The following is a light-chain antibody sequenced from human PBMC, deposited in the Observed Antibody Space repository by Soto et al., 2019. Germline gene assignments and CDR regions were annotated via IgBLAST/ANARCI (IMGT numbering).Light chain of an antibody. CDR2: EVN. J-gene: IGLJ1*01. Sequence: QSVLTQPPSASGSPGQSVAMSCTGTSSDVGGYNYVSWYQQHPGKAPKLMIYEVNKRPSGVPDRFSGSKSGNTASLTVSGLQAEDEADYYCSSYAGSSNVFGTGTKVTV. CDR3: SSYAGSSNV. CDR1: SSDVGGYNY. V-gene: IGLV2-8*01.